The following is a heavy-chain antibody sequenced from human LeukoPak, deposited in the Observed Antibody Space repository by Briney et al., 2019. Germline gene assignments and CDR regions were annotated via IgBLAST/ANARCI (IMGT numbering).Heavy chain of an antibody. CDR3: ARASITMVRGVIGYMDV. CDR2: INHSGST. J-gene: IGHJ6*03. V-gene: IGHV4-34*01. D-gene: IGHD3-10*01. CDR1: GGSFSGYY. Sequence: PSETLSLTCAVYGGSFSGYYWSWIRQPPGKGLEWIGEINHSGSTNYNSSLKSRVTISVDTSKNQFSLTLSSVTAADTAVYYCARASITMVRGVIGYMDVWGKGTTVTVSS.